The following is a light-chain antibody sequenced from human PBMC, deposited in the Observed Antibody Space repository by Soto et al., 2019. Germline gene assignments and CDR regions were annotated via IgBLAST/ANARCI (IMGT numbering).Light chain of an antibody. CDR3: MQALQTPYT. CDR1: QSLLHSNGYNY. Sequence: DIVMTQSPLSLPVTPGEPASISCRSSQSLLHSNGYNYLDWYLQKPGQSPQILIYLGSNRASGVPDRFSGSGSGTDFTLKISRVEAADVGVYYCMQALQTPYTFGQGTKLEIK. J-gene: IGKJ2*01. V-gene: IGKV2-28*01. CDR2: LGS.